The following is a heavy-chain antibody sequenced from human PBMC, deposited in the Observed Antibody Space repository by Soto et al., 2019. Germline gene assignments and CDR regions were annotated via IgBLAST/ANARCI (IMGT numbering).Heavy chain of an antibody. V-gene: IGHV4-39*07. CDR3: ARGPHFH. D-gene: IGHD3-3*02. CDR2: IYYSGST. J-gene: IGHJ4*02. CDR1: GGSISSSSYY. Sequence: PSETLSLTCTVSGGSISSSSYYWGWIRQPPGKGLEWIGSIYYSGSTYYNPSLKSRVTISVDRSKNQFSLKLSSVTAADTAVYYCARGPHFHWGQGTLVTVSS.